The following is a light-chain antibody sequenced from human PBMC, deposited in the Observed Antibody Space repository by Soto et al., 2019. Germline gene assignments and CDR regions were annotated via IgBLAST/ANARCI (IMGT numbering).Light chain of an antibody. Sequence: SYELSQPPSVSVSPGQTASITCSGDELGDRYACWYQQKPGQSPVLIIYQDTKRPSGTPARFSGSNSGNTATLPISGTQAADEADYFFQAWGRSTVVFGGGTKVTVL. V-gene: IGLV3-1*01. J-gene: IGLJ2*01. CDR3: QAWGRSTVV. CDR1: ELGDRY. CDR2: QDT.